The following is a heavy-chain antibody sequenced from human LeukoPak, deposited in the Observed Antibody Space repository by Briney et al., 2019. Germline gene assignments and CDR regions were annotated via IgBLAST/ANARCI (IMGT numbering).Heavy chain of an antibody. CDR2: FDPEDGET. V-gene: IGHV1-24*01. J-gene: IGHJ4*02. D-gene: IGHD3-16*02. CDR1: GYTLTELS. CDR3: ATGSHLGELSPFDY. Sequence: ASVKVSCKVSGYTLTELSMHWVRQAPGKGLEWMGGFDPEDGETIYAQKFQGRVTMTEDTSTDTAYTELSSLRSEDTAVYYCATGSHLGELSPFDYCRQGTLVTVSS.